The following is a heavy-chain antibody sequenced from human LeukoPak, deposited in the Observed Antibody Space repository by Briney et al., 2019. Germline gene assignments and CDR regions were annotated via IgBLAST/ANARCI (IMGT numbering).Heavy chain of an antibody. CDR2: IFYSGST. CDR3: ERGTTRWYFDL. D-gene: IGHD1-7*01. CDR1: GGSISSYY. J-gene: IGHJ2*01. V-gene: IGHV4-59*01. Sequence: PSETLSLTCTVSGGSISSYYWSWIRQPPGKGLEWIGYIFYSGSTNYNPSLKSRVTISGHTSKNQFSLKLSSVTAADTAVYYCERGTTRWYFDLWGRGTLVTVSS.